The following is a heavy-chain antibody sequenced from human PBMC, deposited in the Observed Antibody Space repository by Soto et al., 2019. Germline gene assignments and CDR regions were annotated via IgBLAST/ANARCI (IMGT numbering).Heavy chain of an antibody. J-gene: IGHJ5*02. V-gene: IGHV1-18*01. CDR1: GYTFSSYG. CDR3: ARDWYPRFDP. CDR2: INPSSGET. D-gene: IGHD6-13*01. Sequence: QIRLVQSGGEVRTPGASVKVSCKASGYTFSSYGITWVRQAPGQGLEWLGWINPSSGETNYAQKFQGRVTVTTDTSTTTGSMELRNLTFDDTAVYYCARDWYPRFDPWGQGTLVTVSS.